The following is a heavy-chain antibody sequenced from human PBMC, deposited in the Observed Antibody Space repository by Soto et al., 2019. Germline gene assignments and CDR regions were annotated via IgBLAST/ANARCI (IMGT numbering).Heavy chain of an antibody. CDR3: ARDRSRVGYCSGGSCHPSSPDNYFYYGMDV. CDR2: ISTFGSGL. D-gene: IGHD2-15*01. V-gene: IGHV3-48*03. J-gene: IGHJ6*02. CDR1: GMTFSTYD. Sequence: GGSLILSGPLTGMTFSTYDMTWVLQDQGGKVGWLSYISTFGSGLYYADSVKGRSTISRDNARDSLYLQMNSLRVEDTAVYYFARDRSRVGYCSGGSCHPSSPDNYFYYGMDVWGQGTTVTVSS.